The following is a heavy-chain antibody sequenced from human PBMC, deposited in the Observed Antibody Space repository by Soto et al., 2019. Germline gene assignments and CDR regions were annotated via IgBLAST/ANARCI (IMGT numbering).Heavy chain of an antibody. D-gene: IGHD4-17*01. V-gene: IGHV4-59*01. CDR1: GGSISSYY. J-gene: IGHJ4*02. CDR2: IYYSGTT. CDR3: ARTTAVPNTLRSRYFLDY. Sequence: SETLSLTCTVSGGSISSYYWSWIRQPPGKGLEWIGYIYYSGTTNYNPSLKSRVTISADLSKNQFSLRLSSVTTADTALYYCARTTAVPNTLRSRYFLDYWGQGTLVTVSS.